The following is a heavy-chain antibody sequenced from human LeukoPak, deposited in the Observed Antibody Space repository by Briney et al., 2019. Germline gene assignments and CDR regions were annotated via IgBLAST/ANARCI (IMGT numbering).Heavy chain of an antibody. CDR1: GFTFDDYT. CDR3: AKGGGMIRSSRFDY. J-gene: IGHJ4*02. V-gene: IGHV3-43*01. Sequence: PGGSLRLSCAASGFTFDDYTMHWVRHAPGKGLEWVSLISWNGAGTYYADSVKGRFTISRGNSKNSLYLQMNSLRTEDTALYYCAKGGGMIRSSRFDYWGQGTLVTVSS. D-gene: IGHD3-10*01. CDR2: ISWNGAGT.